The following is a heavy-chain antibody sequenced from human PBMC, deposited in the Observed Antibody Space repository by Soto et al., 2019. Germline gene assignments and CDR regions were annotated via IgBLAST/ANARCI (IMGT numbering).Heavy chain of an antibody. D-gene: IGHD3-9*01. CDR1: GFTFSSYG. CDR3: ARGAQLGIPTPYYFDY. CDR2: IWYDGSNK. Sequence: GGSLRLSCAASGFTFSSYGMHWVRQAPGKGLEWVAVIWYDGSNKYYADSVKGRFTISRDNSKNTLYLQMNSLRAEDTAVYYCARGAQLGIPTPYYFDYWGQGTLVTVSS. J-gene: IGHJ4*02. V-gene: IGHV3-33*08.